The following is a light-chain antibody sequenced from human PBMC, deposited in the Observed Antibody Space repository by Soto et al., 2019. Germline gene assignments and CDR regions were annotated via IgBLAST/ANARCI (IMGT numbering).Light chain of an antibody. V-gene: IGKV1-39*01. CDR2: AAS. CDR1: QSISTY. CDR3: QQSYSTPYT. Sequence: DIQMTQSPSSLSASVGDRVTITCRASQSISTYLSWYQQKPGKAPKLLIYAASSLQSGVPSRFSGSVFGTDFTLTISILQPKDSTTYYCQQSYSTPYTFGQGTKLDIK. J-gene: IGKJ2*01.